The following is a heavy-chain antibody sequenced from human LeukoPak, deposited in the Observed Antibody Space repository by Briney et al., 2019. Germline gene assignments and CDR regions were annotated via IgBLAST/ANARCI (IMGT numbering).Heavy chain of an antibody. CDR2: ISGSGGST. Sequence: GGSLRLSCAASGFTVSSNYMSWVRQAPGKGLEWVSAISGSGGSTYYADSVKGRFTISRDNSKNTLYLQMNSLRAEDTAVYYCAKAPLYYDYVWGSYPDYWGQGTLVTVSS. D-gene: IGHD3-16*02. CDR1: GFTVSSNY. J-gene: IGHJ4*02. V-gene: IGHV3-23*01. CDR3: AKAPLYYDYVWGSYPDY.